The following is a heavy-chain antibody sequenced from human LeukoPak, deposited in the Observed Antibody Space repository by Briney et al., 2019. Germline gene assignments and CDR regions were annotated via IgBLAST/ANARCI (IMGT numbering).Heavy chain of an antibody. CDR2: IIPIFGTA. J-gene: IGHJ6*03. CDR1: GGTFSSYA. CDR3: ARGYCSSTSCPDYYYYMDV. V-gene: IGHV1-69*05. Sequence: GASVKVSCKASGGTFSSYAISWVRQAPGQGLEWMGGIIPIFGTANYAQKFQGRVTITTDESTSTAYMELSSLRSEDTAVCYCARGYCSSTSCPDYYYYMDVWGKGTTVTVSS. D-gene: IGHD2-2*01.